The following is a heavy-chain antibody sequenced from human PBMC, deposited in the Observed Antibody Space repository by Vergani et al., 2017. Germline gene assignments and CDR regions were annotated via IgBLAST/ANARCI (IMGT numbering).Heavy chain of an antibody. CDR2: IWYVGSNK. CDR3: ARAGRTAMVNWFDP. CDR1: GFTFSSYG. V-gene: IGHV3-33*01. J-gene: IGHJ5*02. Sequence: QVQLVESGGGVVQPGRSLRLSCAASGFTFSSYGMHWVRQAPGKGLEWVAVIWYVGSNKYYADSVKGRFTISRDNSKNTLYLQMNSLRAEDTAVYYCARAGRTAMVNWFDPWGQGTLVTVSS. D-gene: IGHD5-18*01.